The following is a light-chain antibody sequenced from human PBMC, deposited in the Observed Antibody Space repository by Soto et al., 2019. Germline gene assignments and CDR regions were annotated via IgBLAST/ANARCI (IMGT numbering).Light chain of an antibody. CDR2: EVN. CDR3: SSYAGNTIFVL. J-gene: IGLJ2*01. CDR1: SSDIGSYSY. V-gene: IGLV2-8*01. Sequence: QSALTQPPSASGSPGQSVTISCTGSSSDIGSYSYVSWYQQHPGQAPKLIIYEVNKRPSGVPDRFSGSKSGGTASLTVSGLQAEDEADYFCSSYAGNTIFVLFGGGTKLTVL.